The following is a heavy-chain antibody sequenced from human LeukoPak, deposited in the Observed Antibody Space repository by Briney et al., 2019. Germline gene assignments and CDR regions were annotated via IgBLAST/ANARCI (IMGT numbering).Heavy chain of an antibody. J-gene: IGHJ6*02. Sequence: SETLSLTCTVSGGSISSYYWSWIRQPPEKGLEWIGYIYYSGSTNYNPSLKSRVTISVDTSKNQFSLKLSSVTAADTAVYYCARDSGYSNYEYYYYYYGMDVWGQGTTVTVSS. CDR2: IYYSGST. V-gene: IGHV4-59*01. CDR1: GGSISSYY. CDR3: ARDSGYSNYEYYYYYYGMDV. D-gene: IGHD4-11*01.